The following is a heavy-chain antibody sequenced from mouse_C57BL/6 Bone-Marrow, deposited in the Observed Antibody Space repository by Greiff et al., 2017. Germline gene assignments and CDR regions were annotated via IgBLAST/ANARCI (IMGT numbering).Heavy chain of an antibody. CDR1: GFTFSDAW. V-gene: IGHV6-6*01. Sequence: EVKVEESGGGLVQPGGSMKLSCAASGFTFSDAWMDWVRQSPEKGLEWVAEIRNKANNHATYYAESVKGRFTIARDDSKSSVYLQMNSLRAEDTGIYYCTVVFITTVVGYFDVWGTGTTVTVSS. J-gene: IGHJ1*03. CDR3: TVVFITTVVGYFDV. D-gene: IGHD1-1*01. CDR2: IRNKANNHAT.